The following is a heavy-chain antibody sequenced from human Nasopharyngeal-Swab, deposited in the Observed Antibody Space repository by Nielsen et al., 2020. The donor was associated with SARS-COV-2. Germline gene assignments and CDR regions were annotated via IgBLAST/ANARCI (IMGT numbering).Heavy chain of an antibody. CDR1: GGSFSDYY. CDR3: ARGLWNRHYEFDY. V-gene: IGHV4-34*01. CDR2: INHSGST. D-gene: IGHD1/OR15-1a*01. Sequence: QTPSLTRGVYGGSFSDYYWTWIRQSPGKGLEWIGDINHSGSTSYNPSLKSRVTISVDTSKNQFSLKLSSVTAADTAVYYCARGLWNRHYEFDYWGQGTLVSVSS. J-gene: IGHJ4*02.